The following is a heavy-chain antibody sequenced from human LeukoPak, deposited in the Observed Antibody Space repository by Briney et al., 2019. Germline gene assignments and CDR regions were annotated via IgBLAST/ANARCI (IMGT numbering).Heavy chain of an antibody. V-gene: IGHV1-2*02. J-gene: IGHJ6*02. Sequence: GASVKVSCKASGYTFTGYYMHWVRQAPGQGLEWMGWINPNSGGTNYAQKFQGRVTMTRDTSISTAYMELSRLRSDDTAGYYCANLGYCSSTSCYYYYGMDVWGQGTTVTVSS. CDR3: ANLGYCSSTSCYYYYGMDV. D-gene: IGHD2-2*01. CDR2: INPNSGGT. CDR1: GYTFTGYY.